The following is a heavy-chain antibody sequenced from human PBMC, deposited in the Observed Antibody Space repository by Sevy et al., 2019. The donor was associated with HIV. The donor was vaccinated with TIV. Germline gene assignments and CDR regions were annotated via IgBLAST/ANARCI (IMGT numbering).Heavy chain of an antibody. V-gene: IGHV4-59*08. CDR1: GGSITSLY. CDR3: GGGNGGGRGYS. CDR2: IYYNGHI. D-gene: IGHD2-8*01. Sequence: SETLSLTCTVSGGSITSLYWNWIRQPPGKGLEWIANIYYNGHINYNPSLKSRVTLSLDTSKNQFSLRLSSVTAADTAMEYWGGGNGGGRGYSWGQGTLVTVSS. J-gene: IGHJ4*02.